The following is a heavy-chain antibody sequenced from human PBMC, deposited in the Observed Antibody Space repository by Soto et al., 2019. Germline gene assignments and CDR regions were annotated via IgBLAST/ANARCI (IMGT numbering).Heavy chain of an antibody. Sequence: GGSLRLSCAASGFTVSAHYMAWVRQAPGKGLEWVSAIYSGGNTYHADSVKDRFTISRDNSKNRLYLQMNKLRAEDTAVYLCATGGDSSSSGWFDPWGRGTLVTVSS. D-gene: IGHD6-6*01. CDR2: IYSGGNT. V-gene: IGHV3-66*01. J-gene: IGHJ5*02. CDR3: ATGGDSSSSGWFDP. CDR1: GFTVSAHY.